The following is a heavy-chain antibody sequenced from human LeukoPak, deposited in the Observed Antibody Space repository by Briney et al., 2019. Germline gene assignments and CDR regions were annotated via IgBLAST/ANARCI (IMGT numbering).Heavy chain of an antibody. D-gene: IGHD3-10*01. Sequence: GGSLRLSCAASGFTFNIYGMTWVRQSPGKGLEWVAVISYDGSNKYYADSVKGRFTISRDNSKNTLYLQMNSLRAEDTAVYYCAKRTGVIITGDYWGQGTLVTVSS. CDR1: GFTFNIYG. CDR2: ISYDGSNK. CDR3: AKRTGVIITGDY. V-gene: IGHV3-30*18. J-gene: IGHJ4*02.